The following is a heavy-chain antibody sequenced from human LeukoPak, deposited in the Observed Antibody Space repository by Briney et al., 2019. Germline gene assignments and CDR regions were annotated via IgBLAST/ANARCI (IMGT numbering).Heavy chain of an antibody. Sequence: SVNVSCKASGRTFSSYAISWVRQAPGQGLEWMGGIIPIFGTANYAQKFQGRVTITADESTSTAYMELSSLRSEDTAVYYCAREDCSGGSCYLLCYWGQGTLVTVSS. CDR1: GRTFSSYA. D-gene: IGHD2-15*01. CDR2: IIPIFGTA. CDR3: AREDCSGGSCYLLCY. J-gene: IGHJ4*02. V-gene: IGHV1-69*13.